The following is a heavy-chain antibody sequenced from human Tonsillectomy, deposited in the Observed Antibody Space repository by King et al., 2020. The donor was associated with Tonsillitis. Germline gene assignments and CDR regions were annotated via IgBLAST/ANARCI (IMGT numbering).Heavy chain of an antibody. CDR3: ARVGSAVTTYEYYWYFDL. V-gene: IGHV1-69*01. CDR2: IIPIFGTA. D-gene: IGHD4-17*01. CDR1: GGTFSSYA. J-gene: IGHJ2*01. Sequence: HVQLVQSGAEVKKPGSSVKVSCKASGGTFSSYAISWVRQAPGQGLEWMGGIIPIFGTANYAQKFQGRVTITADESTSTAYMELSSLRSEDTAVYYCARVGSAVTTYEYYWYFDLWGRGTLVTVSS.